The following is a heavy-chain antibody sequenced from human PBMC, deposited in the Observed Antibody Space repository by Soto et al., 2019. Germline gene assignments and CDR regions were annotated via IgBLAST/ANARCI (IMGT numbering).Heavy chain of an antibody. J-gene: IGHJ6*02. CDR3: ARDSVGYSGYDSRYYYYYGMDV. CDR1: GGSISSGGYY. CDR2: IYYSGST. V-gene: IGHV4-31*03. D-gene: IGHD5-12*01. Sequence: SETLSLTCTVSGGSISSGGYYWSWIRQHPGKGLEWIGYIYYSGSTYYNPSLKSRVTISVDTSKNQFSLKLSSVTAADTAVYYCARDSVGYSGYDSRYYYYYGMDVWGQGTTVTVSS.